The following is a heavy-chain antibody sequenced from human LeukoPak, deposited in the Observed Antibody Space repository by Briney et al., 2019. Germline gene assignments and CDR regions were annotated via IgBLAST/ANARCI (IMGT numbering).Heavy chain of an antibody. V-gene: IGHV3-21*01. J-gene: IGHJ4*02. Sequence: AGVSVTLLCSAYRFTCSSYSMMWLRPATGKGLEGVSSITSSSKYIHYTASVKGRFTISRDNAKNSLYLQMNSLRAEDTAVYYCARGVYSYAYSDYWGQGTLVTVS. CDR2: ITSSSKYI. D-gene: IGHD5-18*01. CDR1: RFTCSSYS. CDR3: ARGVYSYAYSDY.